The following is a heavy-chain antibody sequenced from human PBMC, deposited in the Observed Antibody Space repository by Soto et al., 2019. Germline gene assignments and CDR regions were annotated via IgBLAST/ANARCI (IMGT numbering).Heavy chain of an antibody. CDR3: ARDLDCISTSCPKRDYYYYGMYV. Sequence: ASVKVACKASGYTFTGYYMHWVRQAPGQGLEWMGWINPNSGGTNYAQKFQGWVTMTRDTSISTAYMELSRLRSDDTAVYYCARDLDCISTSCPKRDYYYYGMYVWGQGTTVTVSS. V-gene: IGHV1-2*04. CDR1: GYTFTGYY. D-gene: IGHD2-2*01. J-gene: IGHJ6*02. CDR2: INPNSGGT.